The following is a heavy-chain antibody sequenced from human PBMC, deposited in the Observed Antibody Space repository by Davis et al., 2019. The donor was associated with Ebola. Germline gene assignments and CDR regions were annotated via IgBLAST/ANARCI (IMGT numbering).Heavy chain of an antibody. D-gene: IGHD6-13*01. CDR2: IYYSGST. CDR1: GGSISSYY. CDR3: ARMQQLKFDY. J-gene: IGHJ4*02. Sequence: SETLSLTCTVSGGSISSYYWSWIRQPPGKGLEWIGYIYYSGSTNYNPSLKSRVTIPVDTSKNQFSLKLSSVTAADTAVYYCARMQQLKFDYWGQGTLVTVSS. V-gene: IGHV4-59*01.